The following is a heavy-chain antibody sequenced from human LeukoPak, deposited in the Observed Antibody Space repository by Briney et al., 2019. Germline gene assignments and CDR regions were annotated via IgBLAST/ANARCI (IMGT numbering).Heavy chain of an antibody. Sequence: GGSLRLSCAASGFTFNTYEMNWVRQAPGKGLEWVSYISSSGSTIYYADYVKGRFTIYRDNAKNSLYLQMNSPRAEDTAVYYCARGGWNYVFNYWGQGTLVTVSS. J-gene: IGHJ4*02. CDR2: ISSSGSTI. CDR1: GFTFNTYE. D-gene: IGHD1-7*01. V-gene: IGHV3-48*03. CDR3: ARGGWNYVFNY.